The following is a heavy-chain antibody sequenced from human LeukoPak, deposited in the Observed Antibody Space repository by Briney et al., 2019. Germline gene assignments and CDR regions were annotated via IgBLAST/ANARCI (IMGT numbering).Heavy chain of an antibody. D-gene: IGHD4-17*01. CDR1: GGTFSSYA. J-gene: IGHJ1*01. Sequence: RASVKLSCKASGGTFSSYAISWLRQAPGQGLEWMGRIIPIFGTTNYAQNFQGRVTITTDESTSKAYMELSSLTSEDTAEYYCARSSPGYGDCQEYFQHWGQGTLVTVSS. CDR3: ARSSPGYGDCQEYFQH. CDR2: IIPIFGTT. V-gene: IGHV1-69*05.